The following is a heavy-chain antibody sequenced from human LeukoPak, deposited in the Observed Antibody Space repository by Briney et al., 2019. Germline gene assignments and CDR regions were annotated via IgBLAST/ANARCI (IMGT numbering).Heavy chain of an antibody. CDR1: GGSISSGGYS. Sequence: SETLSLTCAVSGGSISSGGYSWSWIRQPPGKGLEWIGYIYYSGSTYYNPSLKSRVTISVDTSKNQFSPKLSSVTAADTAVYYCACLTTADAFDIWGQGTMVTVSS. J-gene: IGHJ3*02. CDR3: ACLTTADAFDI. V-gene: IGHV4-30-4*07. CDR2: IYYSGST. D-gene: IGHD3-22*01.